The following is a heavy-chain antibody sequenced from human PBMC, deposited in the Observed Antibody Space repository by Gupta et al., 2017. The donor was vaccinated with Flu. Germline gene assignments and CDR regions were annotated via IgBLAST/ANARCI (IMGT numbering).Heavy chain of an antibody. CDR1: SYG. D-gene: IGHD2-2*01. V-gene: IGHV3-33*01. Sequence: SYGMHWVRQAPGKGLEWVAVIWYDGSNKYYADSVKGRFTISRDNSKNTLYLQMNSLRAEDTAVYYCARESGCSSTSCYSGWFDPWGQGTLVT. CDR2: IWYDGSNK. CDR3: ARESGCSSTSCYSGWFDP. J-gene: IGHJ5*02.